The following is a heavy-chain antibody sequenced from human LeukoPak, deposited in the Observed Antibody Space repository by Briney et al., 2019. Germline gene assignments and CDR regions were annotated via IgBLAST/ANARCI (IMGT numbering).Heavy chain of an antibody. V-gene: IGHV4-59*01. CDR3: ARGPILGDL. J-gene: IGHJ5*02. D-gene: IGHD2/OR15-2a*01. Sequence: SETLSLTCTVSGGSISTYYWSWFRQPPGKGLEWIGYIYYSGYTNYIPSLKSRVTISLDTSKNQFSLSLSSVTAADTAVYYCARGPILGDLWGQGTLVIVSS. CDR2: IYYSGYT. CDR1: GGSISTYY.